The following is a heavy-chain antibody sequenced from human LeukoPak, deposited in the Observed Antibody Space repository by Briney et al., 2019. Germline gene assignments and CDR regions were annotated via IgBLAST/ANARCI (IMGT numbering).Heavy chain of an antibody. CDR1: GFTFSSYG. D-gene: IGHD3-10*01. Sequence: PGRSLRLSCAASGFTFSSYGMHWVRQAPGKGLEWVAVIWYDGSNKYYADSVKGRFTISRDNSKNTLYLQMNSLRAEDTAVYYCARQYYGSGSNDYWGQGTLVTVSS. J-gene: IGHJ4*02. CDR3: ARQYYGSGSNDY. CDR2: IWYDGSNK. V-gene: IGHV3-33*01.